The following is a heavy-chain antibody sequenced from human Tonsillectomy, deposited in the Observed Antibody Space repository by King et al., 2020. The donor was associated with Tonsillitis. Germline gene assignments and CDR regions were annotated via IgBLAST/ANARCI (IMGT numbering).Heavy chain of an antibody. Sequence: VQLVESGAEVKKPGASVKVSCKASGYTFTSYDINWVRQATGQGLEWMGWMNPNSGNTGYAQKFQGRVTMNRNTSISTAYMELSSLRSEETAVYYCARAMGGYCSGGSCYSTVWFDPWGQGTPVTVSS. CDR1: GYTFTSYD. V-gene: IGHV1-8*01. J-gene: IGHJ5*02. CDR3: ARAMGGYCSGGSCYSTVWFDP. CDR2: MNPNSGNT. D-gene: IGHD2-15*01.